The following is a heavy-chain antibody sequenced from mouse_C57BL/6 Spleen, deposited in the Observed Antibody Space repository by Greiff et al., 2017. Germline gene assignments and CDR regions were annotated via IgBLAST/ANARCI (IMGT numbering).Heavy chain of an antibody. J-gene: IGHJ1*03. D-gene: IGHD1-1*01. CDR1: GYTFTDYE. CDR3: TRGGYGSSYGWYFDV. V-gene: IGHV1-15*01. CDR2: IDPETGGT. Sequence: QVQLQQSGAELVRPGASVTLSCKASGYTFTDYEMHWVKQTPVHGLEWIGAIDPETGGTAYNQKFKGKAILTADKSSSTAYMEIRSLTCEDSAVYYCTRGGYGSSYGWYFDVWGTGTTVTVSS.